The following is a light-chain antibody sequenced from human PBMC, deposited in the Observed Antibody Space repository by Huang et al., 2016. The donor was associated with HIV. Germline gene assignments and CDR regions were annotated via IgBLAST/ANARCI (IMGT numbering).Light chain of an antibody. Sequence: EIVMKQSPATLSVSPGDRPTLSCRASQSVSSNLAWYQQKPGQAPMLLIHGASTRATSIPSWFSGSWSGTEFTLTISILQSEDFAVYYCQQFHNWPLTFGQGSKLEIK. CDR1: QSVSSN. V-gene: IGKV3-15*01. CDR3: QQFHNWPLT. J-gene: IGKJ2*01. CDR2: GAS.